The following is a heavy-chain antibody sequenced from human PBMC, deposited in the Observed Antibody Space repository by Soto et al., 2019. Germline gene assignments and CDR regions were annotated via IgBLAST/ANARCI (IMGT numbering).Heavy chain of an antibody. Sequence: EVQLLESGGGLVQPGGSLRLSCAASGFPFSTYVMIWVRQAPGKGLEWVSAITGSGGSTFYADSVKGRFTISRDNSKNTLYLQMNSLRAEDTAVYYCAKREARDSFAFDIWGKGTMVTVSS. CDR2: ITGSGGST. CDR1: GFPFSTYV. CDR3: AKREARDSFAFDI. J-gene: IGHJ3*02. V-gene: IGHV3-23*01. D-gene: IGHD1-26*01.